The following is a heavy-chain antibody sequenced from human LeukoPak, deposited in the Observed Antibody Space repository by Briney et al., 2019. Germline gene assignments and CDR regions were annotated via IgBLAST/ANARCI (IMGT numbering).Heavy chain of an antibody. J-gene: IGHJ3*02. Sequence: ASVKVSCKASGYTFTSYGISWVRQAPGQGLEWMGWISAYNGNTNYAQKLQGRVTMTTDTSTSTAYMELRSLRSDDTAVYYCARGSDYDFWSGYYAAYDAFDIWGQGTMVTVSS. CDR1: GYTFTSYG. V-gene: IGHV1-18*01. CDR2: ISAYNGNT. D-gene: IGHD3-3*01. CDR3: ARGSDYDFWSGYYAAYDAFDI.